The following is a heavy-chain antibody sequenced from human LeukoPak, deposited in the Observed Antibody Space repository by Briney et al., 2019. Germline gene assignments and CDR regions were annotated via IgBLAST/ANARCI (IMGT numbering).Heavy chain of an antibody. CDR2: IYYSGST. J-gene: IGHJ4*02. D-gene: IGHD3-10*01. CDR1: GGSISSSSYY. CDR3: ARLIYGSGSFFDY. Sequence: SETLSLTCTVSGGSISSSSYYWGWIRQPPGKGLEWIGSIYYSGSTYYNPSLKSRVTISVDTSKNQFSLKLSSVTAADTAVYYCARLIYGSGSFFDYWGQGTLVTVSS. V-gene: IGHV4-39*01.